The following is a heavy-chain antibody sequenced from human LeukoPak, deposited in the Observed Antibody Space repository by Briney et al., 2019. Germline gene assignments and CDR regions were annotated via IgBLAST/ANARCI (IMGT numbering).Heavy chain of an antibody. D-gene: IGHD4-17*01. CDR1: GGTFSSYA. CDR3: ARDESGGDGDYVGD. Sequence: ASVKVSCKASGGTFSSYAISWVRQAPGQGLEWMGWISAYNGNTNYAQKLQGRVTMTTDTSTSTAYMELRSLRSDDTAVYYCARDESGGDGDYVGDWGQGTLVTVSS. J-gene: IGHJ4*02. V-gene: IGHV1-18*01. CDR2: ISAYNGNT.